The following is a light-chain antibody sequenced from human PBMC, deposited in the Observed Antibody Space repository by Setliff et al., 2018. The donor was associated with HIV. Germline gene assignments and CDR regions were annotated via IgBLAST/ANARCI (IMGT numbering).Light chain of an antibody. V-gene: IGLV2-14*03. CDR3: SSYTSTDTWV. CDR1: TSDIAAFKY. CDR2: EVS. Sequence: ALAQTASVSGSPGQSITIACTGATSDIAAFKYISWYQQHPGTAPKLIIYEVSNRSSGVSYRFSGSKSGNTASLTISGLQAEDEADYYCSSYTSTDTWVFGGGTKVTVL. J-gene: IGLJ3*02.